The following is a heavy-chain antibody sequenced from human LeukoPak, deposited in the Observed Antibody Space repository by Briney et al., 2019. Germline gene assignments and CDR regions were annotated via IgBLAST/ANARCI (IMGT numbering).Heavy chain of an antibody. Sequence: GASVKVSCKASGYTFTSYYMHWVRQAPGQGLEWMGIINPSGGSTSYAQKFQGRVTMTRDTSTSTVYMELSSLRSEDTAVYYCARDANIVVVPAQVYHYYYMDVWGKGTTVTVSS. CDR3: ARDANIVVVPAQVYHYYYMDV. CDR2: INPSGGST. CDR1: GYTFTSYY. D-gene: IGHD2-2*01. V-gene: IGHV1-46*01. J-gene: IGHJ6*03.